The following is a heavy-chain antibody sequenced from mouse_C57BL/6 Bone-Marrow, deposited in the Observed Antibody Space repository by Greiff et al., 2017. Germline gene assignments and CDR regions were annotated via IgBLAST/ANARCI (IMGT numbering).Heavy chain of an antibody. J-gene: IGHJ3*01. CDR2: IDPENGDT. V-gene: IGHV14-4*01. CDR1: GFNIKDDY. CDR3: TIPPWFAY. Sequence: EVQLQQSGAELVRPGASVKLSCTASGFNIKDDYMHWVKQRPEQGLEWIGWIDPENGDTEYASKFQGKATITADTSSNTAYLQLSSLTSEDTAVYYCTIPPWFAYWGQGTLVTVSA.